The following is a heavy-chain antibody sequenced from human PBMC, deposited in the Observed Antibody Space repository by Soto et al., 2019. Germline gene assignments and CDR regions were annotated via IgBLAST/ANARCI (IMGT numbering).Heavy chain of an antibody. J-gene: IGHJ6*02. CDR2: ISYDGTNK. V-gene: IGHV3-30*18. D-gene: IGHD1-26*01. Sequence: PGGSLRLSCAAARFTFSSYGMHWVRQAPGKGLEWVAVISYDGTNKYYADSVKGRFTISRDNSKNTLYLQMNSLRAEDTAVYYCAKGRIGPTYYYGMDVWGQGTTVTVSS. CDR3: AKGRIGPTYYYGMDV. CDR1: RFTFSSYG.